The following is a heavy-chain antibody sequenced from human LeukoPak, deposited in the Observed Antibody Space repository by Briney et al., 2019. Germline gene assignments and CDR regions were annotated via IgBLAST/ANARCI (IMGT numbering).Heavy chain of an antibody. CDR3: ARDLTGENYYDSSGYYHYYYYYGMDV. CDR1: GGSISTGDYH. D-gene: IGHD3-22*01. Sequence: SETLSLTCTVSGGSISTGDYHWSWIRQPPGKGLEWMGYINHRGSTYYNSSLKSRVTMSLDTSKNQFSLKLSSVTAADTAVYYCARDLTGENYYDSSGYYHYYYYYGMDVWGQGTTVTVSS. CDR2: INHRGST. J-gene: IGHJ6*02. V-gene: IGHV4-30-4*02.